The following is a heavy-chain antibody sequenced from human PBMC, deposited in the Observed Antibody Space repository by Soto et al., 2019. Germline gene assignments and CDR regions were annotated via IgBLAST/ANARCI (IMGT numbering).Heavy chain of an antibody. D-gene: IGHD4-17*01. CDR3: ASEIDATTATSLDY. J-gene: IGHJ4*02. CDR1: GYTFSNCA. Sequence: QVQLVQSGAEVKKPGASVKVSCKASGYTFSNCAMHWVRQAPGQGLEWMGWINAGNGDTKYSQKFQDRVTITRDTSASTAYMELSSLRSEDTAVYYCASEIDATTATSLDYWGQGTLATVSS. V-gene: IGHV1-3*01. CDR2: INAGNGDT.